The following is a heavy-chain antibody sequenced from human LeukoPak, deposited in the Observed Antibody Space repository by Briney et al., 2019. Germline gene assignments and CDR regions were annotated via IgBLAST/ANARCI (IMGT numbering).Heavy chain of an antibody. D-gene: IGHD3-10*01. J-gene: IGHJ6*03. CDR1: GYTFIGYY. Sequence: ASVKVSCKASGYTFIGYYMHWVRQAPGQGLEWMGWISPYNGNAKYAQNLQGRVTMTAGTSTRTVYMELRSLRSDDTAVYYCARHPRIVWFGELSPASYSYNYMDVWGKGTTVTVSS. CDR3: ARHPRIVWFGELSPASYSYNYMDV. V-gene: IGHV1-18*04. CDR2: ISPYNGNA.